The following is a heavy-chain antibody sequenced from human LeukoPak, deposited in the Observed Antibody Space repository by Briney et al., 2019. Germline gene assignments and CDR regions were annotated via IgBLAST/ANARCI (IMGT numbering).Heavy chain of an antibody. CDR1: GFTFSSYS. Sequence: GGSLRLSCAASGFTFSSYSMNWVRQAPGKGLEWVSFISSSSSYIYYADSVKGRFTISRDNAKNSLYLQMNSLRAEDTAVYYCARDGGLGYSSGWWDYWGQGTLVTVSS. J-gene: IGHJ4*02. CDR3: ARDGGLGYSSGWWDY. V-gene: IGHV3-21*01. CDR2: ISSSSSYI. D-gene: IGHD6-19*01.